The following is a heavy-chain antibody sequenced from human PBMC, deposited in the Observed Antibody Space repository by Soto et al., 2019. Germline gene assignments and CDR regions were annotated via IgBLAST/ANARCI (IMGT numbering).Heavy chain of an antibody. V-gene: IGHV1-2*02. D-gene: IGHD6-19*01. CDR3: ARGSSDWGTGTLILDS. Sequence: ASVKVSCKASGYTFTGYHIHWVRQAPGQRLEWMGWISPHSGGTNYAQRFQGRVTLTRDTSISTAYVELRSLRSDDTAVYFCARGSSDWGTGTLILDSWGQGTLVTVSS. CDR1: GYTFTGYH. J-gene: IGHJ4*02. CDR2: ISPHSGGT.